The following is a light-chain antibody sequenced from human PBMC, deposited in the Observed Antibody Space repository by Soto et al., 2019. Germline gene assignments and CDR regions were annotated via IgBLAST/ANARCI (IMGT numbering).Light chain of an antibody. CDR2: GAY. CDR3: QQYDQWPIT. J-gene: IGKJ5*01. V-gene: IGKV3-15*01. Sequence: ETVMTQSPGTLSVSLGERATLSCRASQSVSIHLAWYQQKPGQAPRLLIYGAYARALGIPARFSGSGSGTEFSFTVTSLQSEDFAVYYCQQYDQWPITFGQGTRLEIK. CDR1: QSVSIH.